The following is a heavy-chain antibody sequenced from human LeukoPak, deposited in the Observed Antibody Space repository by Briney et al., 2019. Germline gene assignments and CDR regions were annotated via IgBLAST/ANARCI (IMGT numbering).Heavy chain of an antibody. J-gene: IGHJ3*02. CDR2: ISYIGRT. CDR1: DDSFSSHY. CDR3: ARDLVTVTKGFDI. V-gene: IGHV4-59*11. Sequence: SETLSLTCAVSDDSFSSHYWTWIRQPPGKGLEWIGCISYIGRTNYSPSLKSRVTISIDTSKNQFSLKQTSVTAADTAVYYCARDLVTVTKGFDIWGQGTMVSVSS. D-gene: IGHD4-17*01.